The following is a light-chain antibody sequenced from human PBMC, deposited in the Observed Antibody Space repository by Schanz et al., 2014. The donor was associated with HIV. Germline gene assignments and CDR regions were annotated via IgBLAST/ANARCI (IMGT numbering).Light chain of an antibody. Sequence: EIVMTQSPATLYVSPGEGATLSCRASQSISNNLAWYQHKPGQAPRLLIYGASNRATGIPDRFSGGGSGTDFTLTISRLEPEDFAVYYCQQLNSFPFPFGPGTKVDLK. J-gene: IGKJ3*01. CDR1: QSISNN. CDR2: GAS. CDR3: QQLNSFPFP. V-gene: IGKV3D-15*01.